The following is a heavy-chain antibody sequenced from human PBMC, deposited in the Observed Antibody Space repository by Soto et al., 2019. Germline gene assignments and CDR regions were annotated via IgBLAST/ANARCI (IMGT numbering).Heavy chain of an antibody. V-gene: IGHV4-59*01. Sequence: SETLSLTCTVSGGSISSYYGSWIRQPPGKGLEWIGYIYYRGSTNYNPSLKSRVTISVDTSRNQFSLKLSSVTAADTAVYYCARRNLADFWSGYLDWFDPWGQGTLVTVSS. J-gene: IGHJ5*02. CDR2: IYYRGST. CDR3: ARRNLADFWSGYLDWFDP. CDR1: GGSISSYY. D-gene: IGHD3-3*01.